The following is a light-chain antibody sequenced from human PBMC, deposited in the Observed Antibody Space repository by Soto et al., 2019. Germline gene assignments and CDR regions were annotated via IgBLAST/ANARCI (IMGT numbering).Light chain of an antibody. V-gene: IGLV2-18*02. Sequence: QSVLTQPPSVSGSPGQSVTISCTGTSTDFVSYNRVSWYQQPPGTAPKLMIYEVSKRPSGVPDRFSGSKSGNTASLTISGLQAADEADYYCSSYSSNNILSYVFGTGTKLTVL. J-gene: IGLJ1*01. CDR1: STDFVSYNR. CDR2: EVS. CDR3: SSYSSNNILSYV.